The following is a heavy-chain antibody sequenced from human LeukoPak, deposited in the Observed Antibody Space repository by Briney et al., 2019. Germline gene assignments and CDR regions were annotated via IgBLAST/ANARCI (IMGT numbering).Heavy chain of an antibody. D-gene: IGHD3-9*01. CDR3: ARADYDLLTGYPTRPLDY. J-gene: IGHJ4*02. V-gene: IGHV4-59*08. CDR2: IYYNGST. CDR1: GGSIGNYY. Sequence: PSKTLSLTCTVSGGSIGNYYWNWIRQPPGKGLEWVGYIYYNGSTNYNPSLKSRVTISVDMSKNQFSLKLNSVTAADTAVYYCARADYDLLTGYPTRPLDYGGQETLDTLS.